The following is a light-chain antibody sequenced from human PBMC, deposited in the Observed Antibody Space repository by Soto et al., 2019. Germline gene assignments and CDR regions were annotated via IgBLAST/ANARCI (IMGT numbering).Light chain of an antibody. Sequence: DIQMTQSPSTLSASVGDRVTITCRASQSVSTWLAWYQQKPGKAPQVLISMASTLESGVPSRFSGSGSGTEFILTISSLQPDDFATYYCQQYNSISRTFGQGTKVDIK. CDR3: QQYNSISRT. J-gene: IGKJ1*01. CDR1: QSVSTW. CDR2: MAS. V-gene: IGKV1-5*03.